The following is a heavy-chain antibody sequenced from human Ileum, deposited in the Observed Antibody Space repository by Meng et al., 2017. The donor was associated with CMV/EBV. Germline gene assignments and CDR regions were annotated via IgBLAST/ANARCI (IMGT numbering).Heavy chain of an antibody. CDR1: GFSLTTSGVG. CDR3: AHATFYRGGYWCLDH. Sequence: SGPTLVKPTQTLTLTCTFSGFSLTTSGVGVGWIRQPPGKALEWLAVIFWNDDKRYSPSLTGRLTNTKDPSTNQVFLPVTNMDPLDTATYFCAHATFYRGGYWCLDHWGQGALVTVSS. D-gene: IGHD1-26*01. CDR2: IFWNDDK. V-gene: IGHV2-5*01. J-gene: IGHJ4*02.